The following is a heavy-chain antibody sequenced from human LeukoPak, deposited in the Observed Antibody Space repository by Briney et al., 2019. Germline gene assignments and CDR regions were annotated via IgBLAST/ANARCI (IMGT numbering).Heavy chain of an antibody. J-gene: IGHJ4*02. CDR3: ARVSGEISSFDY. CDR1: GFTVSSNY. D-gene: IGHD2-21*01. V-gene: IGHV3-66*02. Sequence: GSLRLSCAASGFTVSSNYMSWVRQAPGKGLEWVSVVYSGGSTFYADSVKGRFTISRDNSKNTLYLQMNSLRAEDTAVYYCARVSGEISSFDYWGQGTLVTVSS. CDR2: VYSGGST.